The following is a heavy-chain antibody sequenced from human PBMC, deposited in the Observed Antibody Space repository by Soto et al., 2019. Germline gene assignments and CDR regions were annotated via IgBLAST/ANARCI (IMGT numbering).Heavy chain of an antibody. V-gene: IGHV3-43*01. J-gene: IGHJ6*02. CDR1: GFTFDDYT. CDR3: AKDNRKTSYYYGMDV. CDR2: ISWDGGST. Sequence: GGSLRLSCAASGFTFDDYTMHWVRQAPGKGLEWVSLISWDGGSTYYADSVKGRFTISRDNSKNSLYLQMNSLRTEDTALYYCAKDNRKTSYYYGMDVWGQGTTVTVSS.